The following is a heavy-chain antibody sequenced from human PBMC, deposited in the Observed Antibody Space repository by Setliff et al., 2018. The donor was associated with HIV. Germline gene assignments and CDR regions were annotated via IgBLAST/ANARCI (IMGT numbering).Heavy chain of an antibody. CDR3: ARARITMTGGRLEPYAFDR. V-gene: IGHV4-4*07. CDR2: VHGTGTT. J-gene: IGHJ3*01. Sequence: SETLSLTCTVSGGSFSTYYWSWIRQPAGEGLEYIGRVHGTGTTIYNPSLKSRVTMSVDTSKNQLSLKLRSVTASDTAVYYCARARITMTGGRLEPYAFDRWGQGTKVTVSS. CDR1: GGSFSTYY. D-gene: IGHD3-22*01.